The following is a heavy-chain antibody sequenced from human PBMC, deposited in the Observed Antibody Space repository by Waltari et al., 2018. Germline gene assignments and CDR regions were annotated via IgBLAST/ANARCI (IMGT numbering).Heavy chain of an antibody. V-gene: IGHV3-53*02. CDR3: ARERGYSGYEP. D-gene: IGHD5-12*01. CDR2: IYSGGST. Sequence: EVQLVETGGGLIQPGGSLRLSCAASGFPVSSNYMSWVRQAPGKGLEGVSVIYSGGSTYYADSVKGRFTISRDKSKNTLYLQMNSLRAEDTAVYYCARERGYSGYEPWGQGTLVNV. J-gene: IGHJ5*02. CDR1: GFPVSSNY.